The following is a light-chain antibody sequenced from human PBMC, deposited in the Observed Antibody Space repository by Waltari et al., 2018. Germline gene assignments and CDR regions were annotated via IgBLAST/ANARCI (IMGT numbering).Light chain of an antibody. V-gene: IGLV3-21*02. Sequence: SYVLTQPPSVSVAPGQTARITCGGTNIGSKSLHWYQQTPGQAPWLVVYDNSDRPSGIPERFSGSNSGNTATLTISRVEAGDEADYYCQVWDITSDHFVFGTGTKVTVL. CDR3: QVWDITSDHFV. CDR1: NIGSKS. CDR2: DNS. J-gene: IGLJ1*01.